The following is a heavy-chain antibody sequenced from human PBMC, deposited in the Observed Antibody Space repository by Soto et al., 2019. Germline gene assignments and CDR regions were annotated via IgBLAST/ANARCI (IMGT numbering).Heavy chain of an antibody. V-gene: IGHV3-48*01. CDR1: GFTFSSYS. J-gene: IGHJ3*02. D-gene: IGHD5-12*01. Sequence: GGSLRLSCAASGFTFSSYSMNWVRQAPGKGLEWVSYISSSSSTIYYADSVKGRFTISRDNAKNALYLQMNSLRAEDTAVYYCARDKVEWAKITWSFDIWRQGTMVTVSS. CDR2: ISSSSSTI. CDR3: ARDKVEWAKITWSFDI.